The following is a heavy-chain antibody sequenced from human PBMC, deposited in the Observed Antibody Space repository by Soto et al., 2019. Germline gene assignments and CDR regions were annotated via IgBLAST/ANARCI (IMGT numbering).Heavy chain of an antibody. CDR1: GGSFSGYY. CDR3: ASGIAVAPYYFDY. CDR2: INHSGST. J-gene: IGHJ4*02. D-gene: IGHD6-19*01. Sequence: SETLSLTCAVYGGSFSGYYWSWIRQPPGKGLEWIGEINHSGSTNYNPSLKSRVTISVDTSKNQFSLKLSSVTAADTAVYYCASGIAVAPYYFDYWGQGTLVTV. V-gene: IGHV4-34*01.